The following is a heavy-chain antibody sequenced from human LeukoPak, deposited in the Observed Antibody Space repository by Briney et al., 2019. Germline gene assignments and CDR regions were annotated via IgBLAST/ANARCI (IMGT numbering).Heavy chain of an antibody. CDR2: ISAYNGNT. CDR3: ARVVLYYDSSGYYWREIRGVDY. V-gene: IGHV1-18*01. CDR1: GYTFTSYG. Sequence: ASVKVSYKASGYTFTSYGISWVRQAPGQGLEWMGWISAYNGNTNYAQKLQGRVTMTTDTSTSTAYMELRSLRSDDTAVYYCARVVLYYDSSGYYWREIRGVDYWGQGTLVTVSS. J-gene: IGHJ4*02. D-gene: IGHD3-22*01.